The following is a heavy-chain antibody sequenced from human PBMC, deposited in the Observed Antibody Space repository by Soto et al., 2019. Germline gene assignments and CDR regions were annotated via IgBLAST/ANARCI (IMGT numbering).Heavy chain of an antibody. Sequence: QVHLAESGGGVVQPGTSLRLSCAASGFPFDRYAIHWVRQAPGKGLEWVAAIWYDGSYTYYGESVKGRFLISRDNSKHTVVLEMNSLRAEDAAVYFCAKGRIAVAAGAFDSWGPGTRVFVSS. J-gene: IGHJ3*01. CDR3: AKGRIAVAAGAFDS. V-gene: IGHV3-33*03. CDR1: GFPFDRYA. D-gene: IGHD6-19*01. CDR2: IWYDGSYT.